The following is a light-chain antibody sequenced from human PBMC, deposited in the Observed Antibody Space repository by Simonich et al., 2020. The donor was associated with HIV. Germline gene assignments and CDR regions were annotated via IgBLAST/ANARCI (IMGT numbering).Light chain of an antibody. CDR2: DVR. CDR3: SSYTSSSTWI. Sequence: QSALTQPASVSGSPGQSITISCTGTSNDIGGYNYVSCYQQHPGKAPKLMIYDVRKRPSGFSNRFSGSKSGNTASLTISGLRAEDEADYYCSSYTSSSTWIFGGGTKLTVL. J-gene: IGLJ2*01. CDR1: SNDIGGYNY. V-gene: IGLV2-14*01.